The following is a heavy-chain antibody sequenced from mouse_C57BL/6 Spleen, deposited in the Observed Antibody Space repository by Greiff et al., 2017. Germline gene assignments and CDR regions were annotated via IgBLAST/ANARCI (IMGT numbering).Heavy chain of an antibody. V-gene: IGHV1-63*01. D-gene: IGHD2-3*01. J-gene: IGHJ2*01. CDR2: IYPGGGYT. CDR1: GYTFTNYW. CDR3: ARYDGYPDY. Sequence: LVESGAELVRPGTSVKMSCKASGYTFTNYWIGWAKQRPGHGLEWIGDIYPGGGYTNYNEKFKGKATLTADKSSSTAYMQFSSLTSEDSAIYYCARYDGYPDYWGQGTTLTVSS.